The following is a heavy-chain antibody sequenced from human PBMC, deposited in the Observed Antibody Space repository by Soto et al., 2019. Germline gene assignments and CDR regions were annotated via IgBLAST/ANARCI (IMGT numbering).Heavy chain of an antibody. CDR3: AKLVRGNWNARYNWFDP. V-gene: IGHV3-23*01. CDR2: ISGSGGST. Sequence: EVQLLESGRGLVQPGGSLRLSCAASGFTFSSYAMSWVRQAPGKGLEWVSAISGSGGSTYYADSVKGRFTISRDNSKNTLYXQMNXLXAEDTAVYYCAKLVRGNWNARYNWFDPWGQGTLVTVSS. CDR1: GFTFSSYA. J-gene: IGHJ5*02. D-gene: IGHD1-20*01.